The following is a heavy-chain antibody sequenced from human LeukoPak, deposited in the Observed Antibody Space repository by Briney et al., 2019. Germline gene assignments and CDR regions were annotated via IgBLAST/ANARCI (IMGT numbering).Heavy chain of an antibody. D-gene: IGHD2-2*01. Sequence: GGSLRLSCAASGFTFSTYFMHWVRQAPGKGLEWVANIKQDGSEKYYVDSVKGRFTISRDNAKNSLYLQMNSLRAEDTAVYYCARDDCSSISCYHNWFDPWGQGTLVTVSS. CDR2: IKQDGSEK. CDR1: GFTFSTYF. V-gene: IGHV3-7*01. CDR3: ARDDCSSISCYHNWFDP. J-gene: IGHJ5*02.